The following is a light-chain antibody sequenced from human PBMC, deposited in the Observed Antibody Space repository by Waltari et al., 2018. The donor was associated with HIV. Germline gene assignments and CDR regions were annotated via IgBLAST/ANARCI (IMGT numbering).Light chain of an antibody. J-gene: IGLJ2*01. Sequence: QSALTQPASVSGSPGQSITIPCTGTSSHIGGYDYVSWYQKHPGKAPKHLLYGVSSRLSGVSYRLSGCRSANTASLTISGVQAHDEAHYYCSAYTTYSPLAVFGGGTKLTVL. CDR2: GVS. V-gene: IGLV2-14*01. CDR1: SSHIGGYDY. CDR3: SAYTTYSPLAV.